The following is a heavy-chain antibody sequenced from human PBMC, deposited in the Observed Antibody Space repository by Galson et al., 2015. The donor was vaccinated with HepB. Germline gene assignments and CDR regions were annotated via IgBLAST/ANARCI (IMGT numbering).Heavy chain of an antibody. J-gene: IGHJ3*02. CDR1: GFTFSSYG. CDR3: AKGHSEDYDFWSGYSGDAFDI. CDR2: ISYDESNK. D-gene: IGHD3-3*01. V-gene: IGHV3-30*18. Sequence: SLRLSCAASGFTFSSYGMHWVRQAPGKGLEWVAVISYDESNKYYADSVKGRFTISRDNSKNTLYLQMNSLRAEDTAVYYCAKGHSEDYDFWSGYSGDAFDIWGQGTMVTVSS.